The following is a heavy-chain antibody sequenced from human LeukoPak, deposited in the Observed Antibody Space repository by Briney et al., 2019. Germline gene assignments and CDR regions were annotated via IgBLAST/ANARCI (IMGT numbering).Heavy chain of an antibody. CDR1: GGSISSYY. CDR3: ARVAQGYSSGWYRGWFDP. CDR2: IYYSGST. D-gene: IGHD6-19*01. J-gene: IGHJ5*02. V-gene: IGHV4-59*01. Sequence: SETLSLTCTVSGGSISSYYWSWIRQPPGKGLEWIGYIYYSGSTNYNPSIKSRVTISVDTSKNQFSLRLSSVTAADTAVYYCARVAQGYSSGWYRGWFDPWGQGTLVTVSS.